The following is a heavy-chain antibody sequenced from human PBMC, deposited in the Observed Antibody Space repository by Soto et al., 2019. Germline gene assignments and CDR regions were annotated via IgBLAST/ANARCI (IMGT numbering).Heavy chain of an antibody. CDR3: ARVSGIYYYGMDV. CDR2: INHSGST. Sequence: SETLSLTCAFHYWSFSGYYWSWIRQPPGKGLEWIGEINHSGSTNYNPSLKSRVTISVDTSKNQFSLKLISVTAADTAVYYCARVSGIYYYGMDVWGQGTTVTVSS. J-gene: IGHJ6*02. D-gene: IGHD3-10*01. V-gene: IGHV4-34*01. CDR1: YWSFSGYY.